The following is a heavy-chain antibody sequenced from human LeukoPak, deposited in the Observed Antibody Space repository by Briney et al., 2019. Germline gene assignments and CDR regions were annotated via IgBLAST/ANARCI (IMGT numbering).Heavy chain of an antibody. Sequence: GGALRLSCAGSGFTFSSYGKRWVRQAPGKGLEGVAVIWYDGSKKYYADSVKGGFTISRENAKKTLYMQMNRLRAADTPVYYFAKDGGSSSGWLKYYFDYWGQGTLVTVSS. CDR2: IWYDGSKK. CDR1: GFTFSSYG. CDR3: AKDGGSSSGWLKYYFDY. J-gene: IGHJ4*02. D-gene: IGHD6-19*01. V-gene: IGHV3-33*06.